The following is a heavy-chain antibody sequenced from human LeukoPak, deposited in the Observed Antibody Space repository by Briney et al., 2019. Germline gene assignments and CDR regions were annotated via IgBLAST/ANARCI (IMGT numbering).Heavy chain of an antibody. V-gene: IGHV4-34*01. Sequence: SETLSLTCAVYGGSFSGYYWSWIRQPPGKGLEWIGEINHSGSTNYNPSLMSRVTISVDTFKNQFSLKLSSVTAADTAAYYCASGNMVPFDYWGQGTLVTVSS. J-gene: IGHJ4*02. CDR2: INHSGST. D-gene: IGHD2/OR15-2a*01. CDR3: ASGNMVPFDY. CDR1: GGSFSGYY.